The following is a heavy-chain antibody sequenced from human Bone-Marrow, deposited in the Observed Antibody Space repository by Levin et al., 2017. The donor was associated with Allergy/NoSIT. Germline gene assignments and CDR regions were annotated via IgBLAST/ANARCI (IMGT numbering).Heavy chain of an antibody. Sequence: GESLKISCKVSGYSFTRYWIGWVRQMPGKGLEWMGIIYVGDSDTKYSPSFQGQVTISADRSISTAYLQWSSLKASDTAMYYCAGYDFWSESSFDYWGQGTLVTVSS. V-gene: IGHV5-51*01. CDR3: AGYDFWSESSFDY. D-gene: IGHD3-3*01. J-gene: IGHJ4*02. CDR2: IYVGDSDT. CDR1: GYSFTRYW.